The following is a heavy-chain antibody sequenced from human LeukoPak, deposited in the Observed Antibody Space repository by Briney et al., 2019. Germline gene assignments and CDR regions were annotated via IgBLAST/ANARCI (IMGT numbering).Heavy chain of an antibody. CDR1: GYTFTVYY. CDR3: ATLLLTGYSSYWYFDL. D-gene: IGHD3-9*01. Sequence: ASVKVSSTASGYTFTVYYMQWVRQAPGQGMEWMGWINPNSGGTNYAQKFQGRVTITRDTSISTAYMELSRLRSDDTAVYYCATLLLTGYSSYWYFDLWGRGTLVTVSS. CDR2: INPNSGGT. V-gene: IGHV1-2*02. J-gene: IGHJ2*01.